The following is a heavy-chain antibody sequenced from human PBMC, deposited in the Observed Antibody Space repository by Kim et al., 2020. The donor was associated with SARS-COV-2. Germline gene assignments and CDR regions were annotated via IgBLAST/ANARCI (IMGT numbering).Heavy chain of an antibody. V-gene: IGHV3-33*01. Sequence: GGSLRLSCAASGFTFSSYGMHWVRQAPGKGLEWVAVIWYDGSNKYYADSVKGRFTISRDNSKNTLYLQMNSLRAEDTAVYYCARDQIGYYYGMDVWGQGTPVTVSS. CDR2: IWYDGSNK. D-gene: IGHD3-16*01. CDR1: GFTFSSYG. J-gene: IGHJ6*02. CDR3: ARDQIGYYYGMDV.